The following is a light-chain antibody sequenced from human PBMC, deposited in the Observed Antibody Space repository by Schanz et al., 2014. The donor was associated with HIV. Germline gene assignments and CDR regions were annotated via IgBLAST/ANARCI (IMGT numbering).Light chain of an antibody. CDR1: NIGSKS. CDR3: QVWDSSSAL. Sequence: SYELTQPPSVSVAPGQTARITCGGSNIGSKSVHWYQQKPGQAPVLVIYYDSDRPSGIPERFSGSNSGNTATLTISRVEAGDEADYYCQVWDSSSALFGGGTKVTVL. CDR2: YDS. J-gene: IGLJ2*01. V-gene: IGLV3-21*04.